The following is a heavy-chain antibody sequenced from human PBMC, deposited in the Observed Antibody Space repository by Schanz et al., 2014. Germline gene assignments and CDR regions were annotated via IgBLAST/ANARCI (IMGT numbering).Heavy chain of an antibody. CDR3: ARRIAARSGVGYDYHYGMDV. V-gene: IGHV4-59*01. J-gene: IGHJ6*02. D-gene: IGHD6-6*01. CDR1: GGSISSEY. Sequence: QVQLQESGPALVKPSETLSLTCTVSGGSISSEYWSWIRQPAGKGLEWIGYISYSGSTNYNPSLRSRVTISLDRSRNQFSLNLRTVTAADTAIYYCARRIAARSGVGYDYHYGMDVWGQGTTVIVSS. CDR2: ISYSGST.